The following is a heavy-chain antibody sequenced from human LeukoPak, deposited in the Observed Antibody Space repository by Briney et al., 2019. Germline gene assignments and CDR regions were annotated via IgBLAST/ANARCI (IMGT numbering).Heavy chain of an antibody. D-gene: IGHD3-3*01. V-gene: IGHV1-3*03. Sequence: GASVKVSCKASGYTFTTYTIHWVRQAPGQRLEWMGWINAGNGSTKYSQEFQDRVTITRDTSASTTYMELSSLRSEDMAVYYCARARYETRIWPKSRYDYYHYMDVWGKGTTVTVSS. CDR1: GYTFTTYT. CDR3: ARARYETRIWPKSRYDYYHYMDV. J-gene: IGHJ6*03. CDR2: INAGNGST.